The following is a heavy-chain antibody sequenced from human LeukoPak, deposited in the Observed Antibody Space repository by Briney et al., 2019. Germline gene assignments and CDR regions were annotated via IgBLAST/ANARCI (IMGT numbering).Heavy chain of an antibody. D-gene: IGHD1/OR15-1a*01. Sequence: SETLSLTCTVSGGSISSSSYYWGWIRQPPGKGLEWIGSIYYSGSTHYNSSLRSRVTISVDTSKNQFSLKLRSVTAADTAVYYCARVSRTYYFYYYMDVWGKGTTVTISS. CDR2: IYYSGST. CDR1: GGSISSSSYY. V-gene: IGHV4-39*01. CDR3: ARVSRTYYFYYYMDV. J-gene: IGHJ6*03.